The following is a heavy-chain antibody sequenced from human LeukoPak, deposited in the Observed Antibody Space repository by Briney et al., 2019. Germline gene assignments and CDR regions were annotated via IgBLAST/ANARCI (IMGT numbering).Heavy chain of an antibody. D-gene: IGHD2-15*01. CDR2: IYPNSGGT. J-gene: IGHJ5*02. V-gene: IGHV1-2*02. CDR1: AYTFTGYY. CDR3: ARTGMVAANWFDP. Sequence: ASVNVSCKASAYTFTGYYMHWVRQAPGQGLERMGVIYPNSGGTNYAQKFQGRVTMTRDTSISTAYMELSRLRSDDTAVYYCARTGMVAANWFDPWGQGTLVTVSS.